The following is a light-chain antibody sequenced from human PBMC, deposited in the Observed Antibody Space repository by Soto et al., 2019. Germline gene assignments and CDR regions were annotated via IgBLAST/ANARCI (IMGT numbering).Light chain of an antibody. CDR3: QSYDSSLSVV. J-gene: IGLJ2*01. V-gene: IGLV1-40*01. CDR1: SSNIGAGYD. Sequence: QSVLTQPPSVSGAPGQRVTISCTGRSSNIGAGYDVHWYQQLPGTAPKILIYGNSNRPSGVPDRFSGSKSGTSASLAITGRQAQYEADYYCQSYDSSLSVVFGGGTKLTVL. CDR2: GNS.